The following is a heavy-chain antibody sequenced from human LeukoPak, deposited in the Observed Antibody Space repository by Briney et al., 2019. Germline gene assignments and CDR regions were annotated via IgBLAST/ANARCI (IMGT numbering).Heavy chain of an antibody. D-gene: IGHD1-7*01. CDR1: GFTFDDYA. CDR2: ISWNSGSI. CDR3: ARQRTGTTVGY. J-gene: IGHJ4*02. V-gene: IGHV3-9*01. Sequence: PGGSLRLSCAASGFTFDDYAMHWVRQAPGKGLAWVSGISWNSGSIGYADSVKGRFTISRDNAKNSLYLQMNSLRAEDTAVYYCARQRTGTTVGYWGQGTLVTVSS.